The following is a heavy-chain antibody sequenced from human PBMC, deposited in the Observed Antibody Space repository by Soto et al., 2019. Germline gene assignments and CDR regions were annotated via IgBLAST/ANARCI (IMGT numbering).Heavy chain of an antibody. D-gene: IGHD5-18*01. CDR2: IYHSGST. CDR1: GYSISSGYY. J-gene: IGHJ4*02. Sequence: PSETLSLTCAVSGYSISSGYYWGWIRQPPGKGLEWIGSIYHSGSTYYNPSLKSRVTISVDTSKNQFSLKLSSVTAADTAVYYCARGGYSYGPAHDYWGQGTLVTVSS. V-gene: IGHV4-38-2*01. CDR3: ARGGYSYGPAHDY.